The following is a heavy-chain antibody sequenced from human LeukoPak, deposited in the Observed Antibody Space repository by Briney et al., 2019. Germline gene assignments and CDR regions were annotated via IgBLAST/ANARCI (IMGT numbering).Heavy chain of an antibody. CDR1: GFTFSDYA. CDR2: ISGSGDNT. V-gene: IGHV3-23*01. D-gene: IGHD3-9*01. Sequence: PGGSLRLSCAASGFTFSDYAVSWVRQAPGKGLEWVSTISGSGDNTYYADSVKGRFTISRDNSKDTLYLQMNSLRAEDTAVYYCAKSVFHIMTDYYYGMDVWGQGTTVTNSS. J-gene: IGHJ6*02. CDR3: AKSVFHIMTDYYYGMDV.